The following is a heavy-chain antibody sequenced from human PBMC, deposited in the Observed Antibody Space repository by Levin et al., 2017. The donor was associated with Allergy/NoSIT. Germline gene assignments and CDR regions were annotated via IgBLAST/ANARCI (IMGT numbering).Heavy chain of an antibody. CDR1: GYTFTGYY. V-gene: IGHV1-2*02. CDR2: INPNSGGT. Sequence: ASVKVSCKASGYTFTGYYMHWVRQAPGQGLEWMGWINPNSGGTNYAQKFQGRVTMTRDTSISTAYMELSRLRSDDTAVYYCLAARPPTYYYGMDVWGQGTTVTVSS. CDR3: LAARPPTYYYGMDV. J-gene: IGHJ6*02. D-gene: IGHD6-6*01.